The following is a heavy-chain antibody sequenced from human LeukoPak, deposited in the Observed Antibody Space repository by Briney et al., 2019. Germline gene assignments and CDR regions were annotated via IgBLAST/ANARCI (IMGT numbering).Heavy chain of an antibody. J-gene: IGHJ4*02. CDR3: AKDLYTYGTTPLDY. V-gene: IGHV3-23*01. D-gene: IGHD5-18*01. CDR1: GFTCSSYA. Sequence: GGSLRLSGAASGFTCSSYAMSWVRQAAGKGLEWVSSISSSGGSTYYADSVKGRFTISRDYSKNTLYLQMNSLRAEDTAVYYSAKDLYTYGTTPLDYWGQGTLVTVSS. CDR2: ISSSGGST.